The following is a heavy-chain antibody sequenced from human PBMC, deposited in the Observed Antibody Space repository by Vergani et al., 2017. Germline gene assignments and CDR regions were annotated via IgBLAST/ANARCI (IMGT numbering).Heavy chain of an antibody. CDR2: INPNSGGT. J-gene: IGHJ4*02. CDR1: GYTFTDYF. Sequence: QVQLVQSGAEVKKPGASVKVSCKASGYTFTDYFMHWVRQAPGQGLEWMGWINPNSGGTNYAQKFKGRVTMTRDTSISTAYMELSNLRSDDTAVYYCARVATSSNRDYFDYWGQGTLVTVSS. CDR3: ARVATSSNRDYFDY. V-gene: IGHV1-2*02. D-gene: IGHD2-2*01.